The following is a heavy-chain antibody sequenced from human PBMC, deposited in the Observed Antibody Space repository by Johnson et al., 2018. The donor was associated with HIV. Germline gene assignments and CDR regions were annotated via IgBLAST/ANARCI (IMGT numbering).Heavy chain of an antibody. V-gene: IGHV3-64*01. CDR2: ISSNGGST. D-gene: IGHD3-16*01. CDR3: ASVGRGPMGVAFDI. Sequence: EVQVVEFGGGLVKTGGSLRLSCAASGFTFSSYAMHWVRQAPGKGLEYVSAISSNGGSTYYANSVKGRFTISRDNSKNTLYLQMGSLRAEDMAVYYCASVGRGPMGVAFDIWGQGTMVAVSS. J-gene: IGHJ3*02. CDR1: GFTFSSYA.